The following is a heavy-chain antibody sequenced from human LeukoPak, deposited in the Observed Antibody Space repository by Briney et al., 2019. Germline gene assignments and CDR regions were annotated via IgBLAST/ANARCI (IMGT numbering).Heavy chain of an antibody. J-gene: IGHJ4*02. CDR2: ISSSGSTI. CDR1: GFTFSDYY. CDR3: ARDISYYDNLTGYLGGALDY. D-gene: IGHD3-9*01. V-gene: IGHV3-11*01. Sequence: EGSLRLSCAASGFTFSDYYMSWIRQAPGKGLEWVSYISSSGSTIHYADSVKGRFTISRDNAKNSLYLQMNSLRAEDTAVYYCARDISYYDNLTGYLGGALDYWGQGTLVTVSS.